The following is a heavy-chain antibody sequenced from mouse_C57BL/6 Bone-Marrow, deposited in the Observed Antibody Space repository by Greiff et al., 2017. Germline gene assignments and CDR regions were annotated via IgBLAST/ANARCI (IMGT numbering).Heavy chain of an antibody. CDR1: GYTFTSYW. V-gene: IGHV1-61*01. Sequence: QVQLQQSGAELVRPGSSVKLSCKASGYTFTSYWMDWVKQRPGQGLEWIGNIYPSDSETHYNQKFKDKATLTVDKSSSTAYMQLSSLTSEDSAVYYCARETGPWYFDVWGTGTTVTVSS. CDR3: ARETGPWYFDV. J-gene: IGHJ1*03. D-gene: IGHD4-1*01. CDR2: IYPSDSET.